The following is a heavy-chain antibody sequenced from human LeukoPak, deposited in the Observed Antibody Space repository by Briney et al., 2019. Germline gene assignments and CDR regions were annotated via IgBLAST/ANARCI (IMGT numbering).Heavy chain of an antibody. CDR1: GYTFTSYD. V-gene: IGHV1-8*01. CDR3: ARAPYHFTFFGVVTPGPISYYTDV. J-gene: IGHJ6*03. Sequence: GASVKVSCKASGYTFTSYDINWVRQATGQGLEWMGWMNPNSGNTGYAQKFQGRVTMTRNTSISTAYMELSSLRSEDAAVYYCARAPYHFTFFGVVTPGPISYYTDVWGKGTTVTLSS. CDR2: MNPNSGNT. D-gene: IGHD3-3*01.